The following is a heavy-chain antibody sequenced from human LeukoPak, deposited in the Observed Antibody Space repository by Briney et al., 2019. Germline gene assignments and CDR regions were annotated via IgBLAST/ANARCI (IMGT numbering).Heavy chain of an antibody. CDR1: GFSFSSYA. V-gene: IGHV3-23*01. Sequence: GSLRLSCAASGFSFSSYAMSWVRQAPGKGLEWVSDISGSGDSSYHADSVKGRFTISRDNSKKMLYLQMNSLRAEDTAVYYCAKDLSNWNYRGGNYWGQGTLVTVSS. D-gene: IGHD1-7*01. CDR2: ISGSGDSS. CDR3: AKDLSNWNYRGGNY. J-gene: IGHJ4*02.